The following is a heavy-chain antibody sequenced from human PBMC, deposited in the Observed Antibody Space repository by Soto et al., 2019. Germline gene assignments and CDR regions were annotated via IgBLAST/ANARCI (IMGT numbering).Heavy chain of an antibody. CDR2: IRSKANSYAT. Sequence: EVQLVESGGGLVQPGGSLKLSCAASGFTFSGSAMHWVRQASGKGLEWVGRIRSKANSYATAYAASVKGSFTISRDDSKNTAYLQMNSLKTEDTAVYYCYCGYGGNSGGRDAFDIWGQGTMVTVSS. D-gene: IGHD5-12*01. CDR3: YCGYGGNSGGRDAFDI. V-gene: IGHV3-73*02. J-gene: IGHJ3*02. CDR1: GFTFSGSA.